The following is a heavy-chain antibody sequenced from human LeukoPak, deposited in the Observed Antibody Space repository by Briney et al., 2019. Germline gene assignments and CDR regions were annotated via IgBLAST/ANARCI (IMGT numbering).Heavy chain of an antibody. Sequence: SETLSLTCTVSGGSISSGGYYWSWIRQHPGKGLEWIGYIYYSGSTYYNPSLKSRVTISVDTSKNQFSLKLSSVTAADTAVYYCARDNFRDAAAFDIWGQGTMVTVSS. J-gene: IGHJ3*02. CDR2: IYYSGST. CDR1: GGSISSGGYY. CDR3: ARDNFRDAAAFDI. V-gene: IGHV4-31*03. D-gene: IGHD1-20*01.